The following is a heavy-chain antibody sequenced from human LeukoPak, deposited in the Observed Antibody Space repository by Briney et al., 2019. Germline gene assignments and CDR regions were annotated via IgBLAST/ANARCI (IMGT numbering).Heavy chain of an antibody. D-gene: IGHD6-13*01. V-gene: IGHV4-4*07. CDR2: IYSSGTT. CDR3: AREAVAAAEVDY. CDR1: GGSISNYY. J-gene: IGHJ4*02. Sequence: KPSETLSLTCNVSGGSISNYYWTWIRQPAGKGLEWIGRIYSSGTTTYNPSLKSRVAMSVDTSRNQFSLKLGSVTAADTADYYCAREAVAAAEVDYWGQGTLVTVSS.